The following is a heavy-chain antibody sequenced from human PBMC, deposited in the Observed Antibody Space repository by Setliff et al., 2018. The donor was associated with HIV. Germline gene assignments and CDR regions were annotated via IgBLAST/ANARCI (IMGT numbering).Heavy chain of an antibody. V-gene: IGHV1-2*02. Sequence: ASVKVSCKASGYTFTENFIHWMRQAPGQGLEWMGWFNPLNGAPTYAQKFQGRVTMTRDTSINTAYLDMSSLTSDDTAVYYCARMALQGTGFDYWGQGTLVTSPQ. J-gene: IGHJ4*02. D-gene: IGHD2-15*01. CDR3: ARMALQGTGFDY. CDR2: FNPLNGAP. CDR1: GYTFTENF.